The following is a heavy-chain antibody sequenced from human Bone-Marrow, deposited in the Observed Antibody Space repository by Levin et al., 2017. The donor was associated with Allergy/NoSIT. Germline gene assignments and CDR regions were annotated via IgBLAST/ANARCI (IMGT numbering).Heavy chain of an antibody. J-gene: IGHJ4*02. Sequence: PGGSLRLSCAASGFTFSNYVMSWFRQAPGKGLEWVSAITADGGGTNHADSVKGRFSISRDNSKDTLYMQMNSLRAEDTAIYFCAKEENYGDDVTIDYWGRGTLVTVSS. D-gene: IGHD4/OR15-4a*01. CDR2: ITADGGGT. V-gene: IGHV3-23*01. CDR3: AKEENYGDDVTIDY. CDR1: GFTFSNYV.